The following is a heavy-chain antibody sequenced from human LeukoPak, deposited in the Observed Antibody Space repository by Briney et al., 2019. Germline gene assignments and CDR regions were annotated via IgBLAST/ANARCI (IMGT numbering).Heavy chain of an antibody. J-gene: IGHJ2*01. D-gene: IGHD6-19*01. V-gene: IGHV1-69*13. CDR1: GGTFGSYA. Sequence: ASVKVSCKASGGTFGSYAISWVRQAPGQGLEWMGGIIPIFATANYAQKFQGRVTITADESTSTAYMELSSLRSEDTAVYYCASIITVAGEDLNPNWYFDLWGRGTLVTVSS. CDR3: ASIITVAGEDLNPNWYFDL. CDR2: IIPIFATA.